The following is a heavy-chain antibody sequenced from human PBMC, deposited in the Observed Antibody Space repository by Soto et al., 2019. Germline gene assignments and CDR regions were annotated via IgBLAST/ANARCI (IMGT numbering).Heavy chain of an antibody. CDR3: ARAPYSTDGRSYGMDV. J-gene: IGHJ6*02. CDR1: GFTVSSNY. CDR2: IYSGGST. Sequence: GGSLILSCAASGFTVSSNYMSWVRQAPGKGLEWVSIIYSGGSTDYADFVKGRFTISRDKSKNTLYLQVNSLRAEDTAVYFCARAPYSTDGRSYGMDVWGQGTTVTVSS. D-gene: IGHD6-13*01. V-gene: IGHV3-53*05.